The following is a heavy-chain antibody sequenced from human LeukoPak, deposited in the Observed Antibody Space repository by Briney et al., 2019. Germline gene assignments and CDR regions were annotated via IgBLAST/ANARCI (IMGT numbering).Heavy chain of an antibody. V-gene: IGHV3-21*01. J-gene: IGHJ5*02. CDR3: ARAHGSGWFDP. D-gene: IGHD2-8*02. CDR1: GFTFSSYS. CDR2: ISSSSSYI. Sequence: GGSLRLSCAASGFTFSSYSMNWVRQAPGKGLEWVSSISSSSSYIYYADSVKGRFTISRDNAKNSLYLQMNSLRAEDTAVYYCARAHGSGWFDPWGQGTLVTVSS.